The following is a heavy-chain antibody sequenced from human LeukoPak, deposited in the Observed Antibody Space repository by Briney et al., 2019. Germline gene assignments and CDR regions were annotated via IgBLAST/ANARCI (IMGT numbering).Heavy chain of an antibody. CDR2: ISGSGGST. CDR1: GFTFSSYA. CDR3: AKVPSMVRGVAFDY. Sequence: PGGSLRLSFAASGFTFSSYAMSWVRQAPGKGLEWVSAISGSGGSTYYADSVKGRFTISRDNSKNTLYLQMNSLRAEDTAVYYCAKVPSMVRGVAFDYWGQGTLVTVSS. D-gene: IGHD3-10*01. J-gene: IGHJ4*02. V-gene: IGHV3-23*01.